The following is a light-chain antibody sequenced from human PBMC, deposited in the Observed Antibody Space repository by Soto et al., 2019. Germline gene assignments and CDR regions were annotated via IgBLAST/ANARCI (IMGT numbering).Light chain of an antibody. J-gene: IGKJ5*01. CDR1: QDINKY. CDR3: QKYSGVPVT. V-gene: IGKV1-27*01. Sequence: IQMTQSPSSLSASVGDRVTITCRASQDINKYLAWYQQRPGTVPKLLIYSASTLKSGVPSRFSGSISGTEFTLTISSLQPEDVATYYCQKYSGVPVTFGQGTRLEIK. CDR2: SAS.